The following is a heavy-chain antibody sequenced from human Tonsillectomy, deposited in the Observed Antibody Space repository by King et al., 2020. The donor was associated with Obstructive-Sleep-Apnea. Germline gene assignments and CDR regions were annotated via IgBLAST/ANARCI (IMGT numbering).Heavy chain of an antibody. Sequence: VQLVESGGGLVQPGGSLRLSCAGSGFSFSSHWMSWVRQAPGKGLEWVANMKEDGSERNYVDSVKGRFSISRDNAQNSLYLQMNSLRAEDTALYYCARIRGHCSTTRCYAQGYFDLWGSGTLVTVSS. V-gene: IGHV3-7*03. CDR1: GFSFSSHW. CDR3: ARIRGHCSTTRCYAQGYFDL. CDR2: MKEDGSER. J-gene: IGHJ2*01. D-gene: IGHD2-2*01.